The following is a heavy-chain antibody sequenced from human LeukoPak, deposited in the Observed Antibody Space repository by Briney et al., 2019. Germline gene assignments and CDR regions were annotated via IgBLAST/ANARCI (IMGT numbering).Heavy chain of an antibody. Sequence: GGSLRLSCAGSGFNFNSYWMSWVRQAPGKGLECGANIKQDGSEIYFVDPVKGRFTISRDNAKSSLYLQMNSLRGEDTAVYYCARARYGSGGYFFDFWGQGTLVTVSS. CDR3: ARARYGSGGYFFDF. D-gene: IGHD3-10*01. CDR2: IKQDGSEI. J-gene: IGHJ4*02. CDR1: GFNFNSYW. V-gene: IGHV3-7*04.